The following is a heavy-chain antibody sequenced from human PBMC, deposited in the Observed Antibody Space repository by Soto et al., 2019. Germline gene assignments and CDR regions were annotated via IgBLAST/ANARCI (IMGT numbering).Heavy chain of an antibody. CDR3: ATGRSEVVPGAMDT. Sequence: GQLQESGPGLVKPSETLSPSCTVSGGSFSSHSCNWVRESAGRGLEGLARIYPTGSTTYNPSLKSRLTMSVDTSKNQFALRLTSMTAADTAVYYCATGRSEVVPGAMDTWGQGTLVTVSS. D-gene: IGHD2-2*01. CDR2: IYPTGST. CDR1: GGSFSSHS. V-gene: IGHV4-4*07. J-gene: IGHJ5*02.